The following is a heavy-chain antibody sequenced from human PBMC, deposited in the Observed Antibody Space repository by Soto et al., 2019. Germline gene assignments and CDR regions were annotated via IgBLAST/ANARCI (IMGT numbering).Heavy chain of an antibody. CDR3: AKVGFSGSSTYYYYYGMDV. J-gene: IGHJ6*02. CDR1: GFTFSNYA. V-gene: IGHV3-30*18. CDR2: ISYDGSNK. D-gene: IGHD1-26*01. Sequence: LTLSCAAGGFTFSNYAMHYVRQAPGKGLEWVAVISYDGSNKYHADSVKGRFTISRDNSKNTLYLQMNSLRAEDTAVYYCAKVGFSGSSTYYYYYGMDVWGQGTTVTVSS.